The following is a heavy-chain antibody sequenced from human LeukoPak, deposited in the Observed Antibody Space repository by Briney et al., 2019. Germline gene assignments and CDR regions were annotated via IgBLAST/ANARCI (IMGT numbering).Heavy chain of an antibody. Sequence: GGSLRLSCPASEFTFSTYSMNWVRQAPGKGLEWVSSISSSSSYIYYADSVKGRFTISRDNAKNSLYLQMNSLRAEDTAVYYCARGENNYGYYYYFDYWGQGTLVTVSS. CDR3: ARGENNYGYYYYFDY. D-gene: IGHD5-18*01. J-gene: IGHJ4*02. CDR1: EFTFSTYS. V-gene: IGHV3-21*01. CDR2: ISSSSSYI.